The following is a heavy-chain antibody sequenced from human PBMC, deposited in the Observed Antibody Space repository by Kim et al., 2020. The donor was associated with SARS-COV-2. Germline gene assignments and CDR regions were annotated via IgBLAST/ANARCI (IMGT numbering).Heavy chain of an antibody. CDR1: GGSISSSSYY. D-gene: IGHD1-26*01. CDR2: IYYSGST. Sequence: SETLSLTCTVSGGSISSSSYYWGWIRQPPGKGLEWIGSIYYSGSTYYNPSLKRRVTITVDTSKNQFSLKLSSVTAADTAVYYFARVVGATEAYNWFDPWGQGTLVTVSS. J-gene: IGHJ5*02. V-gene: IGHV4-39*07. CDR3: ARVVGATEAYNWFDP.